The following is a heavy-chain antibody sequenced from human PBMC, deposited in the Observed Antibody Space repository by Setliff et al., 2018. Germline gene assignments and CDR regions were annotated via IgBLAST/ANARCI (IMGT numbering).Heavy chain of an antibody. CDR3: TFARDGYDVFDI. D-gene: IGHD5-18*01. CDR2: IRSKANSYAT. CDR1: GFTFSGSA. Sequence: PLGVLRLSCAASGFTFSGSAMHWVRQASGKGLEWVGRIRSKANSYATAYAASVKGRFTISRDDSTNSFYLLMDSLKTEDTAVYYCTFARDGYDVFDIWGQGTMVTVSS. V-gene: IGHV3-73*01. J-gene: IGHJ3*02.